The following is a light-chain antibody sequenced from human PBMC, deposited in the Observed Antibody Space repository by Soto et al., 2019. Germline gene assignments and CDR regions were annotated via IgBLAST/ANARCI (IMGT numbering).Light chain of an antibody. CDR2: GAS. V-gene: IGKV3-20*01. J-gene: IGKJ5*01. CDR1: QSVSSSY. Sequence: EIVLTQSPGTLSLSPGERATLSCRAIQSVSSSYLAWYQQKPGQAPRLLIYGASSSATGIPDRFSGSGSGTHFTLNISRLEHEDFAVYYCQQYGSSRVTFGQGTRLEIK. CDR3: QQYGSSRVT.